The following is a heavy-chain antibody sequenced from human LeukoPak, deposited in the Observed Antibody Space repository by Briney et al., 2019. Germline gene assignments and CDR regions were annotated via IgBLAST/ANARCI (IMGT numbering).Heavy chain of an antibody. Sequence: PSQTLSLTCTVSGGPISSGSYYWSWIRQPAGKGLEWIGRIYTSGSTNYNPSLKSRVTISVDTSKNQFSLKLSSVTAADTAVYYCARDVAARPNFLTYYYYYMDVWGKGTTVTVSS. CDR2: IYTSGST. J-gene: IGHJ6*03. D-gene: IGHD6-6*01. CDR1: GGPISSGSYY. V-gene: IGHV4-61*02. CDR3: ARDVAARPNFLTYYYYYMDV.